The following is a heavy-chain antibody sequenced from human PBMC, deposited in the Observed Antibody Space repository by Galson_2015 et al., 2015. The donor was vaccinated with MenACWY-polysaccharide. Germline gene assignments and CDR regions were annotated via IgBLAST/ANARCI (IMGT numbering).Heavy chain of an antibody. D-gene: IGHD6-13*01. CDR3: ARPSYSSSWNPFDY. J-gene: IGHJ4*02. CDR2: IFPGDSDT. Sequence: MPGKGLEWMGVIFPGDSDTRYSPSFQGQVTISADKSISTAYLQWGSLKASDTAMYYCARPSYSSSWNPFDYWGQGTLVTVSS. V-gene: IGHV5-51*01.